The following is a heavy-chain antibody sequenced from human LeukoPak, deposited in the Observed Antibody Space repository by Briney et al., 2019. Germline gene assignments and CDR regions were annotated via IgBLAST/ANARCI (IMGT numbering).Heavy chain of an antibody. CDR1: GFTVSSNY. CDR3: ARARPRRQLWLTTFDF. D-gene: IGHD5-18*01. J-gene: IGHJ4*02. V-gene: IGHV3-66*01. CDR2: IYSGGST. Sequence: GGSLRLSCAASGFTVSSNYMSWVRQAPGKGLEWVSVIYSGGSTYYEGSVKGRFTISRDNAKNTLYPQMTRLNAEDRGVYYCARARPRRQLWLTTFDFWGQGTLVTVTS.